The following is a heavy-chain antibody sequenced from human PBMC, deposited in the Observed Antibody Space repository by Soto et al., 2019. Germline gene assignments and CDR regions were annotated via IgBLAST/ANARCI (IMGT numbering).Heavy chain of an antibody. CDR1: GFTFSSYA. CDR2: ISGSGGST. J-gene: IGHJ6*02. Sequence: EVQLLESGGGLVQPGGSLRLSCAASGFTFSSYAMSWVRQAPGKGLEWVSAISGSGGSTYYADSVKGRFTISRDNSKNTLYLQMNGLRAEDTAVYYCARYLAARLARVLFHYYYGMDVWGQGTTVTVSS. CDR3: ARYLAARLARVLFHYYYGMDV. V-gene: IGHV3-23*01. D-gene: IGHD6-6*01.